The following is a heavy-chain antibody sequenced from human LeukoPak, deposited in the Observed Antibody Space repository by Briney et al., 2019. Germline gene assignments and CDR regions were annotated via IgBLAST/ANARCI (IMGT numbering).Heavy chain of an antibody. CDR2: IKQDGSEK. V-gene: IGHV3-7*01. D-gene: IGHD5-18*01. J-gene: IGHJ4*02. Sequence: PGGSLRLSCAASGFTFSSYWMSWVRQAPGKGLERVANIKQDGSEKYYVDSVKGRFTISRDNAKNSLYLQMNSLRAEDTAVYYCARVGYSYGSPYYFDYWGQGTLVTVSS. CDR1: GFTFSSYW. CDR3: ARVGYSYGSPYYFDY.